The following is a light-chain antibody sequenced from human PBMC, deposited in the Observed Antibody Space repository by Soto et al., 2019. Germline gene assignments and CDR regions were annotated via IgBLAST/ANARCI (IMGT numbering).Light chain of an antibody. CDR1: QSVSSN. V-gene: IGKV3-15*01. CDR2: GAS. J-gene: IGKJ2*01. Sequence: EIVMTQSPATLSVSPGERATLSCRASQSVSSNLAWYQQKPGQSPRLLIYGASTRATGIPARFSGSGSGTEITLTISSLQSEDFAVYYCQPYNNWPYTFGQGTKLEIK. CDR3: QPYNNWPYT.